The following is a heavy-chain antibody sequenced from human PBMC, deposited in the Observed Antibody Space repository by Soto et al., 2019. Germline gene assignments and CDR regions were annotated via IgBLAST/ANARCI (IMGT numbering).Heavy chain of an antibody. J-gene: IGHJ4*02. D-gene: IGHD3-16*01. CDR1: GFTFNNYA. V-gene: IGHV3-64D*06. Sequence: EVQLVESGGGLVQPGGSLRLSCSASGFTFNNYAMHWVRQAPGKGLEYVSTVSSDGGTPYYADSVKGRFTISRDNSKNTLYLQMSCLRAEDTAVYYCVMGYYFDYWGQGTLVTVSS. CDR2: VSSDGGTP. CDR3: VMGYYFDY.